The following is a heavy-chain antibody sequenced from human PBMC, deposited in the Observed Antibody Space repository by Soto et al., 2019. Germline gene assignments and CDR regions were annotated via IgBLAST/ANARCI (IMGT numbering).Heavy chain of an antibody. J-gene: IGHJ5*02. CDR1: GDGERNGY. D-gene: IGHD3-10*01. CDR3: ARGSRAPITSFSAS. CDR2: VHESGST. V-gene: IGHV4-59*02. Sequence: TLSLTYSVSGDGERNGYWRWILQTPGRGLEWIGCVHESGSTDYNPSLRGRVIISLHSSKSQVSLRLRSATAADTATHYCARGSRAPITSFSASSGEGIPVTVTS.